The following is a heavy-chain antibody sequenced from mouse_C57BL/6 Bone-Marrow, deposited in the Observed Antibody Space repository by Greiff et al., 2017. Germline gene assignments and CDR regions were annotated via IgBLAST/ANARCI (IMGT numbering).Heavy chain of an antibody. J-gene: IGHJ2*01. D-gene: IGHD2-12*01. CDR2: IYPGDGDT. V-gene: IGHV1-82*01. CDR3: ASIPYYNFDY. CDR1: GYAFSSSW. Sequence: VKLQESGPELVKPGASVKISCKASGYAFSSSWMNWVKQRPGKGLEWIGRIYPGDGDTNYNGKFKGKATLTADKSSSTAYMQLSSLTSEDSAVYFCASIPYYNFDYWGQGTTLTVSS.